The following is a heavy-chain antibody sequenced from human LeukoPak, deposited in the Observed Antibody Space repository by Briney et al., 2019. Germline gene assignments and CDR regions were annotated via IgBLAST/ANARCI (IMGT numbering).Heavy chain of an antibody. V-gene: IGHV4-4*07. J-gene: IGHJ6*04. CDR3: AREVPAAITVVDV. D-gene: IGHD2-2*01. CDR2: IYASGST. CDR1: GGSISPYY. Sequence: SETLSLTCTVSGGSISPYYWSWIRQPAGKGLEWIGRIYASGSTNYNPSLKSRVTLSVDKSKNQLSLNLSSVTAADTAVYYCAREVPAAITVVDVWRRGTTVTVSS.